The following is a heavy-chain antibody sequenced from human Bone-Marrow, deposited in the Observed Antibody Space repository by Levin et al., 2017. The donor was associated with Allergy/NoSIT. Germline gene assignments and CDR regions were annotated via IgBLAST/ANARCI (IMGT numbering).Heavy chain of an antibody. CDR2: IYWDDDV. Sequence: SGPTLVKPTQTLTLTCTFSGFSLSTSGVGVAWFRQPPGKALEWLALIYWDDDVRYNPSLKTRLTITTDNSKNQVVLTVNTMDPVDTATYFCAHRLVETPGTFTFDPWGQGTLVIVSS. CDR1: GFSLSTSGVG. CDR3: AHRLVETPGTFTFDP. J-gene: IGHJ5*02. V-gene: IGHV2-5*02. D-gene: IGHD5-24*01.